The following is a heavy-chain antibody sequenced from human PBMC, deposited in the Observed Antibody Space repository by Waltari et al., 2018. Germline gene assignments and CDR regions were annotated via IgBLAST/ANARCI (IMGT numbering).Heavy chain of an antibody. V-gene: IGHV1-46*01. J-gene: IGHJ4*02. CDR3: ASPLKRSGWYAFDY. CDR1: GGTFSSYA. CDR2: INPSGGST. Sequence: QVQLVQSGAEVKKPGSSVKVSCKSSGGTFSSYAISWVRQAPGQGLEWMGIINPSGGSTSYAQKFQGRVTMTRDTSTSTVYMELSSLRSEDTAVYYCASPLKRSGWYAFDYWGQGTLVTVSS. D-gene: IGHD6-19*01.